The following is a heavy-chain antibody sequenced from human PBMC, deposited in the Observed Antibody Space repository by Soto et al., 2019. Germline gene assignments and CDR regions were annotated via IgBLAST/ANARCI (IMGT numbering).Heavy chain of an antibody. V-gene: IGHV1-2*04. CDR2: INPNSGGT. CDR1: GYTFTSYG. CDR3: ARGRPPGPMVDI. J-gene: IGHJ3*02. Sequence: ASVKVSCKASGYTFTSYGISWVRQAPGQGLEWMGWINPNSGGTNYAQKFQAWVTMTRDTSISTAYMELSRLRSDDTAVYYCARGRPPGPMVDIWGQGTMVTVSS. D-gene: IGHD2-8*01.